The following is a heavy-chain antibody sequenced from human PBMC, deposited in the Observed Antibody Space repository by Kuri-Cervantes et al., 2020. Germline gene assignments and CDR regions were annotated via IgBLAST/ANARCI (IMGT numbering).Heavy chain of an antibody. Sequence: ASVKVSCKASGYTFTSYAMHWVRQAPGQGLEWMGWIHTNTKNPTYSQGFTGRFVFSLDTSVSTAYLEINSLKSEDTAVYYCARDHGGFWSGYSNDAFDIWGQGTKVTVSS. D-gene: IGHD3-3*01. V-gene: IGHV7-4-1*02. CDR1: GYTFTSYA. CDR2: IHTNTKNP. J-gene: IGHJ3*02. CDR3: ARDHGGFWSGYSNDAFDI.